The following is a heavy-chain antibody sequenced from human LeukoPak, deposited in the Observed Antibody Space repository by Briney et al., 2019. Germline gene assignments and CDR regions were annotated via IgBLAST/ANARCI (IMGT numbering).Heavy chain of an antibody. CDR3: ARDRIAWGSGGLDWFDP. Sequence: GGSLRLSCAASGFTFSSYWMSWVRQAPGKGLEWVANIKQDGSETYYVDSVKGRFTISRDNAKNSLYLQMNSLRAEDTAVYYCARDRIAWGSGGLDWFDPWGQGTLVTVSS. D-gene: IGHD3-10*01. V-gene: IGHV3-7*01. CDR2: IKQDGSET. J-gene: IGHJ5*02. CDR1: GFTFSSYW.